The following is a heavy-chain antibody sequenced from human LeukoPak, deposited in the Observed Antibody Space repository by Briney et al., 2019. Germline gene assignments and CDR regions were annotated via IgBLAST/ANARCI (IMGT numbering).Heavy chain of an antibody. CDR2: IYYSGGT. Sequence: PSETLSLTCTVSGGSISSYYWTWIRQPPGKGLEWIGYIYYSGGTSYNPSLKSRVTISVDTSKNQFSLKLTSVTAADTAVYYCARRFGIWGQGTMVTVSS. CDR3: ARRFGI. CDR1: GGSISSYY. D-gene: IGHD3-10*01. V-gene: IGHV4-59*08. J-gene: IGHJ3*02.